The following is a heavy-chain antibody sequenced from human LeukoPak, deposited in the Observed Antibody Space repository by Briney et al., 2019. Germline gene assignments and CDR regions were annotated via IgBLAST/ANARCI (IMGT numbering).Heavy chain of an antibody. V-gene: IGHV3-30*18. CDR1: GFTFSSYG. Sequence: GGSLRLSCAASGFTFSSYGMHCVRQAPGKGLEWVAVISYDGSNKYYADSVKGRFTISRDNSKNTLYLQMNSLRAEDTAVYYCAKASSGWYYFDYWGQGTLVTVSS. CDR3: AKASSGWYYFDY. D-gene: IGHD6-19*01. J-gene: IGHJ4*02. CDR2: ISYDGSNK.